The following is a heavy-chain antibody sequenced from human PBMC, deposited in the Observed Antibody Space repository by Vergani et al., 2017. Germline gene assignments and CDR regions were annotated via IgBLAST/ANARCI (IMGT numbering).Heavy chain of an antibody. D-gene: IGHD6-13*01. Sequence: EVQLLESGGGLVQPGGSLRLSCAASGFTFSSYAMSWVRQAPGKGLEWVSAISGSGGSTYYADSVKGRFTISRHNSKNTLYLQMNSLRAEDTAVYDCGQQLVRGGFDYWGQGTLVTVSS. V-gene: IGHV3-23*01. CDR3: GQQLVRGGFDY. CDR1: GFTFSSYA. CDR2: ISGSGGST. J-gene: IGHJ4*02.